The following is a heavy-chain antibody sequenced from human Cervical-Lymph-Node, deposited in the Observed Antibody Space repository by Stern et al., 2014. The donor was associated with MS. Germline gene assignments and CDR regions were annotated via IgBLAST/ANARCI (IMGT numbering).Heavy chain of an antibody. Sequence: QVQLVQSGNEVKKPGASVKVSCEASGYTFTSYGISWVRQAPGQGLEWMEWIIAYNGNTNYEQKFQDRVTMTTDTSTSTVYMELRNLRSDDAALYYCARAAGILDFWGQGTLVTVSS. D-gene: IGHD1-1*01. CDR2: IIAYNGNT. J-gene: IGHJ4*02. CDR1: GYTFTSYG. V-gene: IGHV1-18*01. CDR3: ARAAGILDF.